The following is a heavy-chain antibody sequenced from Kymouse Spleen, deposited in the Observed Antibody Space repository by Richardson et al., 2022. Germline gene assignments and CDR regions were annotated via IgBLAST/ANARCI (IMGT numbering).Heavy chain of an antibody. CDR2: INHSGST. Sequence: QVQLQQWGAGLLKPSETLSLTCAVYGGSFSGYYWSWIRQPPGKGLEWIGEINHSGSTNYNPSLKSRVTISVDTSKNQFSLKLSSVTAADTAVYYCARGRGITMVRGVQNWFDPWGQGTLVTVSS. V-gene: IGHV4-34*01. D-gene: IGHD3-10*01. CDR1: GGSFSGYY. CDR3: ARGRGITMVRGVQNWFDP. J-gene: IGHJ5*02.